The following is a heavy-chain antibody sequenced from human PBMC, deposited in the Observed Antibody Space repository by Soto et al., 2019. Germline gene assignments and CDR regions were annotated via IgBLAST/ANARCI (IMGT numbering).Heavy chain of an antibody. CDR2: IIPIFGTA. CDR3: AGGTSAHVLPRHGMVD. Sequence: QVQLVQSGAEVKKPGSSVKVSCKASGGTFSSYAISWVRQAPGQGLEWMGGIIPIFGTANYAQKFQGRVTITADESTSTAYMELRSLVSEDTAVYYCAGGTSAHVLPRHGMVDWGQGCTVTVSS. D-gene: IGHD2-2*01. CDR1: GGTFSSYA. J-gene: IGHJ6*02. V-gene: IGHV1-69*01.